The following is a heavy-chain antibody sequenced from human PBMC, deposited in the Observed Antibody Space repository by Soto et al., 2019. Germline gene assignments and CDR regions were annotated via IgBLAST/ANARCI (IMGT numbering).Heavy chain of an antibody. V-gene: IGHV1-18*01. CDR1: GYTFTSYG. CDR2: ISDYNGNT. CDR3: ARDSPTVDY. J-gene: IGHJ4*02. Sequence: QVQLVQSGAEVKRPGASVKVSCKASGYTFTSYGISWVRQSPGQGFEWMGWISDYNGNTKYAQKLQGRVTMTPDTCTSRASMELRSLRSDDTAVYYCARDSPTVDYWGQGTLVTVSS.